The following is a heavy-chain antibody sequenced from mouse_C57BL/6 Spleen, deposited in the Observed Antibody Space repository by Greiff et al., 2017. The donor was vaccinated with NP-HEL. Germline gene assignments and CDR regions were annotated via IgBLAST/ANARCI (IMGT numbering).Heavy chain of an antibody. CDR2: ISDGGSYT. J-gene: IGHJ3*01. V-gene: IGHV5-4*01. CDR1: GFTFSSYA. Sequence: EVMLVESGGGLVKPGGSLKLSCAASGFTFSSYAMSWVRQTPEKRLEWVATISDGGSYTYYPDNVKGRFTISRDNAKNNLYLQMSHLKSEDTAMYYCSRDPASSGSWFAYWGQGTLVTVSA. D-gene: IGHD3-2*02. CDR3: SRDPASSGSWFAY.